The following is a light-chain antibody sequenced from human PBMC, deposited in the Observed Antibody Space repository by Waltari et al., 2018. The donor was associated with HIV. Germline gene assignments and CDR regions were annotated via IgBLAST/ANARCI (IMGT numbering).Light chain of an antibody. Sequence: NFMLTQPHSVSESPGKTVTISCTRSSGSIASNYVQWYQQRPGSAPTTVIYEDNHRPSGVPDRFSGSIDSSSNAASLTISGLKTEDEADYYCQSYDNSVLWVFGGGTKLTVL. V-gene: IGLV6-57*03. CDR3: QSYDNSVLWV. CDR1: SGSIASNY. J-gene: IGLJ3*02. CDR2: EDN.